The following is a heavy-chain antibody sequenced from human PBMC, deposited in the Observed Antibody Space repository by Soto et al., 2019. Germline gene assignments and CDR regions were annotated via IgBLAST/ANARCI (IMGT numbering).Heavy chain of an antibody. Sequence: YSFACCWITWVRQKPGKGLEWMGRIDPSDSQTYYSPSFRGHVTISVTKSITTVFLQWSSLRASDTAMYYCARQIYDSDTGPNFQYYFDSWGQGTPVTVSS. CDR2: IDPSDSQT. CDR1: YSFACCW. CDR3: ARQIYDSDTGPNFQYYFDS. D-gene: IGHD3-22*01. V-gene: IGHV5-10-1*01. J-gene: IGHJ4*02.